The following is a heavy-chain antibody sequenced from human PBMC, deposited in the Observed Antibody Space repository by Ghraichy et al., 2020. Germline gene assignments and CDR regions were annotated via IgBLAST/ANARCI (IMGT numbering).Heavy chain of an antibody. CDR2: IGTAGDT. D-gene: IGHD3-22*01. CDR1: GFTFSSYD. V-gene: IGHV3-13*01. CDR3: ARPKYYYDSSGYLQVSYYFYY. Sequence: GGSLRLSCAASGFTFSSYDMHWVRQATGKGLEWVSAIGTAGDTYYPGSVKGRFTISRENAKNSLYLQMNSLRAGDTAVYYCARPKYYYDSSGYLQVSYYFYYWGQGTLVNVSS. J-gene: IGHJ4*02.